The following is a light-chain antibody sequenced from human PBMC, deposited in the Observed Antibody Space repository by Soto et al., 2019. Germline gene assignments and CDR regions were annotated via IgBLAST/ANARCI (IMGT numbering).Light chain of an antibody. V-gene: IGKV3-20*01. CDR1: QSVSSSY. J-gene: IGKJ1*01. Sequence: EIVLTQSPGTLFLSPGERATLSCRASQSVSSSYLAWYQQNRGQAPTLLIYGASSRAPGIPDRFGGSGSGTDFTLTISRLEPEEFAVYYCQQYGSSRGTFGQGTNVDIK. CDR3: QQYGSSRGT. CDR2: GAS.